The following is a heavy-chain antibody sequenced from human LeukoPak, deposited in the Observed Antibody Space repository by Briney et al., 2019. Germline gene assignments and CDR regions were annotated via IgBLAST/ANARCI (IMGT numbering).Heavy chain of an antibody. CDR1: GRTFSSYA. CDR3: ASNAFYCARDCDSTYNFGY. V-gene: IGHV1-69*05. D-gene: IGHD2-21*02. J-gene: IGHJ4*02. CDR2: IIPIFGTA. Sequence: SVKVSCKASGRTFSSYAISWVRQAPGQGLEWMGRIIPIFGTANYAQKFQGRVTITTDESTSTAYVELSSVGSEDTGVYYGASNAFYCARDCDSTYNFGYWGQGTLVTVSS.